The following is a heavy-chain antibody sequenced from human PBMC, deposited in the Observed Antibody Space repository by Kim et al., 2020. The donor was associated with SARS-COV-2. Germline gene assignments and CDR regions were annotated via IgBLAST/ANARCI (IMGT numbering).Heavy chain of an antibody. J-gene: IGHJ4*02. D-gene: IGHD3-10*01. CDR3: ARSRGKYYYGSGSSFMFDY. Sequence: GRVTITADESTSTAYMELSSLRSEDTAVYYCARSRGKYYYGSGSSFMFDYWGQGTLVTVSS. V-gene: IGHV1-69*01.